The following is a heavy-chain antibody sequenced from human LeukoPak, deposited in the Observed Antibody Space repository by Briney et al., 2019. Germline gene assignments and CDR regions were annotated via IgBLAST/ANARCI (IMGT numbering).Heavy chain of an antibody. D-gene: IGHD3-10*01. J-gene: IGHJ4*02. Sequence: GGSLRLSCAASGFSVSDYSISWIRQSPGKGPEWISYVMSGRGSTNYADSVKGRFTISRDNAKNSVALQLDGLRADDTAVYFSTRERRGSYYAFESWGQGTLVTVSS. CDR2: VMSGRGST. V-gene: IGHV3-11*05. CDR3: TRERRGSYYAFES. CDR1: GFSVSDYS.